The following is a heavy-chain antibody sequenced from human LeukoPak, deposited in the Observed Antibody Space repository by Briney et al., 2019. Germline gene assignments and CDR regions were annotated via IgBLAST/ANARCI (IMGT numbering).Heavy chain of an antibody. CDR1: GSSISTDYY. CDR2: IYHSGST. D-gene: IGHD4-23*01. J-gene: IGHJ4*02. V-gene: IGHV4-38-2*02. CDR3: ARNRYGGNSYYFDY. Sequence: SETLSLTCTVSGSSISTDYYWGWIRQTPGKGLEWIGSIYHSGSTYYNPSLKSRVTMSVDTSKNQFSLKLSSVTAADTAVYYCARNRYGGNSYYFDYWGQGTLVTVSS.